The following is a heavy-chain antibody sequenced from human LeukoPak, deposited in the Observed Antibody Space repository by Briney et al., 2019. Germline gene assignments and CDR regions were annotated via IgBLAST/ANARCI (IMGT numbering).Heavy chain of an antibody. Sequence: PGRSLSLSCAAYGFSFSTYPLHWIRQAPGKGPEWLAVISYDGNYKYYAESVKGRLTISRDNSKNTLYLQTNTLRAEDTAVYYCAKGVAAGTWGTSFDYWGQGTLVTVSS. CDR2: ISYDGNYK. D-gene: IGHD6-13*01. CDR1: GFSFSTYP. J-gene: IGHJ4*02. CDR3: AKGVAAGTWGTSFDY. V-gene: IGHV3-30*01.